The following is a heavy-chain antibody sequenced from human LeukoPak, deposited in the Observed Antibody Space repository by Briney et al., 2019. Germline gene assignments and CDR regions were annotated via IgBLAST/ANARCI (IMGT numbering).Heavy chain of an antibody. Sequence: SQTLSLTCAISGDSVSSNSAAWNWIRQSPSRGLEWLGRTYYRSKWYNDYAVSVKSRITINPDTSKNQFSLQLNSVTPEDTAVYYCAREEYWNDVEGVVPFDYWGQGTLVTVSS. V-gene: IGHV6-1*01. CDR3: AREEYWNDVEGVVPFDY. CDR1: GDSVSSNSAA. J-gene: IGHJ4*02. CDR2: TYYRSKWYN. D-gene: IGHD1-1*01.